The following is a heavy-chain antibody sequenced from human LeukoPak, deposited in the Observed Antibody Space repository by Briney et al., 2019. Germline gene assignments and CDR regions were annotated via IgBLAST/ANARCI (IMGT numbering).Heavy chain of an antibody. Sequence: SETLSLTCAVYGGSFSGYYWSWIRQPPGKGLEWIGEINHSGSTNYNPSLKSRVTISVDTSKNQFSLKLSSVTAADTAVYYCARSTLHNWHYKWFDPWGQGTLVTVSS. CDR3: ARSTLHNWHYKWFDP. D-gene: IGHD1-7*01. J-gene: IGHJ5*02. V-gene: IGHV4-34*01. CDR2: INHSGST. CDR1: GGSFSGYY.